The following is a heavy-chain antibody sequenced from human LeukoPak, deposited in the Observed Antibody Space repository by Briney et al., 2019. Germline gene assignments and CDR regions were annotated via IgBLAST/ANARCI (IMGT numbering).Heavy chain of an antibody. CDR3: ARLVGATSYYFDY. J-gene: IGHJ4*02. D-gene: IGHD1-26*01. CDR2: IIPIFGTA. Sequence: TVKASCKASGGTFSSYAISWVRQAPGQGLEWMGGIIPIFGTANYAQKFQGRVTITADKSTSTAYMELSSLRSEDTAVYYCARLVGATSYYFDYWGQGTLVTVSS. V-gene: IGHV1-69*06. CDR1: GGTFSSYA.